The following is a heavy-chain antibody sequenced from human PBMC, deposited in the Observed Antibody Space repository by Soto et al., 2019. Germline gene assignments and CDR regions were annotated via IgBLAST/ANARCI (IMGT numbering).Heavy chain of an antibody. CDR2: ISGSGGST. D-gene: IGHD2-2*01. Sequence: GGSLRLSFAASGFTFSSYAMSWVRQAPGKGLESVSAISGSGGSTYYADSVKGRFTISRDNSKNTLYLQMNSLRAEDTAVYYCAKDIYCSSTSCYVISYYYYYMDVWGKGTTVTVSS. J-gene: IGHJ6*03. CDR1: GFTFSSYA. CDR3: AKDIYCSSTSCYVISYYYYYMDV. V-gene: IGHV3-23*01.